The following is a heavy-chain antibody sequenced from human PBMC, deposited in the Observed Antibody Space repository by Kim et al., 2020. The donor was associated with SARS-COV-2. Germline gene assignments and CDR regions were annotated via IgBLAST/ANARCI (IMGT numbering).Heavy chain of an antibody. CDR1: GFIFSTYA. CDR2: LRDNGSSS. Sequence: GGSLRLSCAASGFIFSTYAMNWVRLAPGKGLDWVSTLRDNGSSSYFANSVRGRFTISGDSSKNTLYLQLNDLRAEDTAIYYCVKGLFGESSQYWGQGTRVTVSS. J-gene: IGHJ4*02. CDR3: VKGLFGESSQY. V-gene: IGHV3-23*01. D-gene: IGHD3-10*01.